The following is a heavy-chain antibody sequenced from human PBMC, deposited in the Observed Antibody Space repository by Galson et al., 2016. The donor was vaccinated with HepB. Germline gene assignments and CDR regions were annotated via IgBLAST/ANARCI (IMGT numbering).Heavy chain of an antibody. CDR2: ISSSSDNK. J-gene: IGHJ4*02. Sequence: SLRLSCAASGFTFSTYYMTWVRQPPGKGLEWVSGISSSSDNKVYAESVKGRFTISRDNAKNSLYLQMNSLRAEDTAVYYCARDPSGSLDYWGQGILVTVSS. D-gene: IGHD1-26*01. CDR1: GFTFSTYY. V-gene: IGHV3-21*01. CDR3: ARDPSGSLDY.